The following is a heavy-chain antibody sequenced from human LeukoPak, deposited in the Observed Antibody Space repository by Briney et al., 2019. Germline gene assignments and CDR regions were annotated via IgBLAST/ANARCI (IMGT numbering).Heavy chain of an antibody. D-gene: IGHD6-19*01. CDR3: ARAYKDRSLAGKKEFFQH. CDR2: ISWNSGTV. CDR1: GFTFDNYA. V-gene: IGHV3-9*01. Sequence: GGSLRLSCAASGFTFDNYAMNWVRQVPEKGLEWISLISWNSGTVGYADSVKGRFTISRDNANNFLYLQMNSLRAEDTALYYCARAYKDRSLAGKKEFFQHWGQGTLVTVSS. J-gene: IGHJ1*01.